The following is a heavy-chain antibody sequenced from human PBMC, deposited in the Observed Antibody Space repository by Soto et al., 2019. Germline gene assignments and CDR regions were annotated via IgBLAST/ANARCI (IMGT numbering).Heavy chain of an antibody. V-gene: IGHV4-39*01. CDR1: GGSISSGYYY. J-gene: IGHJ4*02. CDR2: IYYSGST. CDR3: ARQRTSVVTQAYFDV. D-gene: IGHD2-21*02. Sequence: SETLSLSSSVSGGSISSGYYYCSWIRKPPGKGLEWIGNIYYSGSTYNNPSLRSRVSMSIDTSKDQFSPKLKSVTAADTALYFCARQRTSVVTQAYFDVWGPGSLVTVSS.